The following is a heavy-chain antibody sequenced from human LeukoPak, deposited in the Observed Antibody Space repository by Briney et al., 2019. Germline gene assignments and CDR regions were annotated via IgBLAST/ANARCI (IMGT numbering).Heavy chain of an antibody. CDR1: GGTFSGYA. J-gene: IGHJ3*02. Sequence: SVKVSCKASGGTFSGYAISWVRQAPGQGLEWMGGIIPIFGTANYAQKFQGRDTITADESTSTAYMELSSLRSEDTAVYYCQGNYYDSSFDIWGQGTMVTVSS. V-gene: IGHV1-69*13. D-gene: IGHD3-22*01. CDR3: QGNYYDSSFDI. CDR2: IIPIFGTA.